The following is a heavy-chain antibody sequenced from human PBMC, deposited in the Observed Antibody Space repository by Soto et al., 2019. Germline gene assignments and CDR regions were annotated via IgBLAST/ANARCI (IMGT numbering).Heavy chain of an antibody. V-gene: IGHV3-23*01. CDR2: LLRPGRST. J-gene: IGHJ5*02. CDR3: AKDAIANDGIWLMDS. D-gene: IGHD3-16*01. CDR1: GFVFSDYA. Sequence: XASLRLSCAASGFVFSDYAMTWARQAPGKELEWVSGLLRPGRSTYYADSVKGRFTISGDTSANTVYLQMDSLRAEDTAVYYCAKDAIANDGIWLMDSWGQGTVVIVSS.